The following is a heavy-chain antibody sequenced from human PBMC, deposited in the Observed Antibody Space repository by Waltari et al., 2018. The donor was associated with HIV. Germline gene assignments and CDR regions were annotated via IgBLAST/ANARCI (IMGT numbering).Heavy chain of an antibody. CDR2: IILIFGAT. V-gene: IGHV1-69*01. Sequence: QEQLVQSGAEVKKPGSSVKVSCQASGGTFRSNAISWVRQAPGHGLEWMGGIILIFGATNYAQKFHGRLTINADESTGTVYMELSNLTFEDTAVYYCVRGSSGSYRWFDPWGHGTLVTVSS. J-gene: IGHJ5*02. CDR3: VRGSSGSYRWFDP. CDR1: GGTFRSNA. D-gene: IGHD1-26*01.